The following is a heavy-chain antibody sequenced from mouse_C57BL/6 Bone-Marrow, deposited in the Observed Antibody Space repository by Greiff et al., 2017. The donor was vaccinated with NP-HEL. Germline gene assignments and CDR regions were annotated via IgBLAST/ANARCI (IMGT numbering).Heavy chain of an antibody. Sequence: EVMLVESGGGLVKPGGSLKLSCAASGFTFSDYGMHWVRQAPEKGLEWVAYISSGSSTIYYADTVKGRFTISRDNAKNTLFLQMTSLRSEDTAMYYCARRYYSHFDYWGQGTTLTVSS. V-gene: IGHV5-17*01. CDR1: GFTFSDYG. D-gene: IGHD1-1*01. J-gene: IGHJ2*01. CDR2: ISSGSSTI. CDR3: ARRYYSHFDY.